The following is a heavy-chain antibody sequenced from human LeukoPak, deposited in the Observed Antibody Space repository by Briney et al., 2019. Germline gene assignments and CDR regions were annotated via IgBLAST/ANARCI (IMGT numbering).Heavy chain of an antibody. J-gene: IGHJ5*02. D-gene: IGHD2-2*02. Sequence: ASVKVSCKASGYTFTGYYMHWVRQAPGQGLEWMGWINPNSGGTNYAQKFQGRVTMTRDTSISTAYMELSRLRSDDTDVYYCAREGCSSTSCYTWGQGTLVTVSS. CDR2: INPNSGGT. CDR3: AREGCSSTSCYT. CDR1: GYTFTGYY. V-gene: IGHV1-2*02.